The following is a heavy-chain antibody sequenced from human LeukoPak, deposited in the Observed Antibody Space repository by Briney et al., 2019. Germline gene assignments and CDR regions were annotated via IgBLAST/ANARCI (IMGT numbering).Heavy chain of an antibody. V-gene: IGHV3-7*05. CDR1: GFTFSDYW. CDR2: IEEKGSQI. CDR3: ARNLRLHTPRAFDI. J-gene: IGHJ3*02. D-gene: IGHD5-24*01. Sequence: GGSLRLSCAASGFTFSDYWMNWVRQAPGKGLEWVANIEEKGSQIYYVDSVRGRFTISRDNAKNSLYLQMNSLRAVDTAVYYCARNLRLHTPRAFDIWGQGTMVTVSS.